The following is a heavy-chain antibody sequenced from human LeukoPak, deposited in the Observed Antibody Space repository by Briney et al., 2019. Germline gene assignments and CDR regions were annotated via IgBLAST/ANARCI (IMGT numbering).Heavy chain of an antibody. J-gene: IGHJ4*02. V-gene: IGHV3-33*01. CDR2: IWYDGSNK. CDR1: GFTFSSCG. Sequence: AGGSLRLSCAASGFTFSSCGMHWVRQAPGKGLEWVAVIWYDGSNKYYADSVKGRFTISRDNSKNTLYLQMNSLRAEDTAVYYCAAAEMATISYWGQGTLVTVSS. D-gene: IGHD5-24*01. CDR3: AAAEMATISY.